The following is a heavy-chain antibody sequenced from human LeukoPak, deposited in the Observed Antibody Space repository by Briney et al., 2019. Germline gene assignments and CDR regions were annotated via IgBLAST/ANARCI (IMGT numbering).Heavy chain of an antibody. D-gene: IGHD1-1*01. CDR2: IKQDGSEK. Sequence: PGGSLRLSCAASGFTFSSYWMSWVRQAPGKGLEWVANIKQDGSEKYYVDSVKGRFTISRDNAKNSLYLQMNSLRAEDTAVYYCARVTTGTTSAFDIWGQGTMVTVSS. V-gene: IGHV3-7*01. CDR1: GFTFSSYW. J-gene: IGHJ3*02. CDR3: ARVTTGTTSAFDI.